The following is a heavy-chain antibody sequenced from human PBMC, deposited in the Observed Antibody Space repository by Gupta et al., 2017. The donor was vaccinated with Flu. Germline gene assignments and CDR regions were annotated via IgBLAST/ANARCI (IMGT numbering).Heavy chain of an antibody. CDR2: ISRSSSST. Sequence: EVQLVESGGGFVQPGGSLRLSCAASGFSFSYYNKIRVRRAPGKGLGWGSYISRSSSSTHYSDSVKGRVTVSRDNARNSLYLQMNSLRAEDTAVYYCARDRVPTSGMDVWGQGTTVTVSS. CDR3: ARDRVPTSGMDV. V-gene: IGHV3-48*01. CDR1: GFSFSYYN. D-gene: IGHD4/OR15-4a*01. J-gene: IGHJ6*02.